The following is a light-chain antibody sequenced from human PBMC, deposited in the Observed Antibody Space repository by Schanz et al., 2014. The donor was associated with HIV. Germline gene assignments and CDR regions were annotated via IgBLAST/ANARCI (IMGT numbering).Light chain of an antibody. CDR1: SSDVGGFKY. Sequence: QSALTQPRSVSGSPGQSVTISCTGTSSDVGGFKYVSWYQHLPGAAPKLLIYGTDQRPSGVPDRVSGSRSGTSASLAISGLQSGDEADYYCAAWDDTLKGYVFGSGTKLTVL. V-gene: IGLV2-11*01. CDR2: GTD. J-gene: IGLJ1*01. CDR3: AAWDDTLKGYV.